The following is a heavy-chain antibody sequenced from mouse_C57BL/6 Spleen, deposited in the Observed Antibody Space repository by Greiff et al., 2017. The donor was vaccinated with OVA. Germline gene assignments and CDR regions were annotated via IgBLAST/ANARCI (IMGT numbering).Heavy chain of an antibody. CDR1: GYTFTSYW. J-gene: IGHJ3*01. CDR3: ARNYGSSYEAWFAY. Sequence: QVQLQQPGAELVRPGSSVKLSCKASGYTFTSYWMDWVKQRPGQGLAWIGNIYPSDSETHYNQKFKDKATLTVDKSSSTADMQLSSLTSEDSAVYYCARNYGSSYEAWFAYWGQGTLVTVSA. CDR2: IYPSDSET. V-gene: IGHV1-61*01. D-gene: IGHD1-1*01.